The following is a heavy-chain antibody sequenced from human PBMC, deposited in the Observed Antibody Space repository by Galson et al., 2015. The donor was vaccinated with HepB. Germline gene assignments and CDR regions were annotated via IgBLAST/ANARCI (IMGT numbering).Heavy chain of an antibody. D-gene: IGHD3-22*01. CDR2: FDPEDGET. CDR1: GYTLTELS. V-gene: IGHV1-24*01. J-gene: IGHJ3*02. CDR3: ATLSGRGSGYYYGPRASDI. Sequence: SVKVSCKVSGYTLTELSMHWVRQAPGKGLEWMGGFDPEDGETIYAQKFQGRVTMTEDTSTDTAYMELSSLRSEDTAVYYCATLSGRGSGYYYGPRASDIWGQGTLVTVSS.